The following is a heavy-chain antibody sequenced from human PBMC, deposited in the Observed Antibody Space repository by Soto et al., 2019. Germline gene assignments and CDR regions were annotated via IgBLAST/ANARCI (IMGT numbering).Heavy chain of an antibody. CDR1: GYSFTTYW. J-gene: IGHJ4*02. CDR2: IDPTDSYT. D-gene: IGHD3-22*01. Sequence: ECLKLSCQASGYSFTTYWISWVRQMPVKGLECMGRIDPTDSYTDYAPSFEGHVTISVDRSINTAYLEWSSLKASDSAMYYCARLSRAHDSSGYHVFDDWGQGTLVTVSS. CDR3: ARLSRAHDSSGYHVFDD. V-gene: IGHV5-10-1*01.